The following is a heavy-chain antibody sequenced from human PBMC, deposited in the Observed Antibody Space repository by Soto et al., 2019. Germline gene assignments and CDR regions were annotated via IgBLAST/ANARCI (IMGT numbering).Heavy chain of an antibody. D-gene: IGHD4-17*01. CDR1: GFTFSNAW. CDR2: IKSKTDGGTT. V-gene: IGHV3-15*01. J-gene: IGHJ6*03. CDR3: TTDPVFRGDLDYYYLDV. Sequence: EVQLVESGGGLVKPGGSLRLSCAASGFTFSNAWMSWVRQAPGKGLEWVGRIKSKTDGGTTDYAAPVKGRFTISRDDSKNTLYLPMNSLKTEDTAVYYCTTDPVFRGDLDYYYLDVWGKGTTVTVSS.